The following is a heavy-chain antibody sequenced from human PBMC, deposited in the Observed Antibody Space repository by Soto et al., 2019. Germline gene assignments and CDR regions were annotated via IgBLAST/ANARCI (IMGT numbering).Heavy chain of an antibody. CDR3: ARGVNYYDSSGSSWFDP. V-gene: IGHV4-59*12. J-gene: IGHJ5*02. D-gene: IGHD3-22*01. CDR1: GGSISNYY. CDR2: IYYSGST. Sequence: PSENLSLTCTVSGGSISNYYWGRIPPPPGKGLEWIEDIYYSGSTNYNPSLKSRVTRSVDTSKNQFSLKLNSVTAADTAVYYCARGVNYYDSSGSSWFDPWGQGALVTVSS.